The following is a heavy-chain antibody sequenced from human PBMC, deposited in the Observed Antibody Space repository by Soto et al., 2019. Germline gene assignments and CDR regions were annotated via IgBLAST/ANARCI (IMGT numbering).Heavy chain of an antibody. CDR3: ARRVDCSGGSCYADY. J-gene: IGHJ4*02. CDR2: ITADNGNT. CDR1: GYSFTNYG. V-gene: IGHV1-18*01. D-gene: IGHD2-15*01. Sequence: QVQLEQSVAEVKKPGASVKVSCKASGYSFTNYGISWVRQAPGQGLEWMGWITADNGNTNFAQKVQGRVTTTTDTSTSTAYMELSSLTYDDTAMYFCARRVDCSGGSCYADYWGQGTLVTVSS.